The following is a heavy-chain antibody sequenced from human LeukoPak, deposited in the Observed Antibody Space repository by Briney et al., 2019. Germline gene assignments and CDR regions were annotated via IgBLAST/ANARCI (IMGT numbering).Heavy chain of an antibody. Sequence: GGSLRLSCAASGFTFSSYGMHWVRQAPGKGLEWVAFIRYDGSNKYYADSVKGRFTISRDNSKNTLYLQMNSLRAEDTAVYYCARIGGSDPGAFDIWGQGTMVTVSS. CDR2: IRYDGSNK. D-gene: IGHD3-10*01. V-gene: IGHV3-30*02. J-gene: IGHJ3*02. CDR3: ARIGGSDPGAFDI. CDR1: GFTFSSYG.